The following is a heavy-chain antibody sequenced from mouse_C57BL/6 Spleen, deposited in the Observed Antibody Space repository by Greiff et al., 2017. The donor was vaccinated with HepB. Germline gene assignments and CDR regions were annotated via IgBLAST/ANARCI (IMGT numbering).Heavy chain of an antibody. CDR1: GYTFTSYW. D-gene: IGHD1-1*01. V-gene: IGHV1-64*01. Sequence: QVQLQQSGAELVKPGASVKLSCKASGYTFTSYWMHWVKQRPGQGLEWIGMIHPNSGSTNYNEKFKSKATLTVDKSSSTAYMQLSSLTSEDSAVYYGARGGPYYYGSGGLYAMDYWGQGTSVTVSS. CDR2: IHPNSGST. CDR3: ARGGPYYYGSGGLYAMDY. J-gene: IGHJ4*01.